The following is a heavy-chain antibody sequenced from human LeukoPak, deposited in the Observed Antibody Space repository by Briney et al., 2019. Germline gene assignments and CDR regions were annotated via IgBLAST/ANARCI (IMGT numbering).Heavy chain of an antibody. Sequence: ASVKVSCKASGYTFTSYGISWVRQAPGQGLEWMGWISAYNGNTNYAQKLQGRVTMTTDTSTSTAYMELRSLRSDDTAVYYCAVSPPPGDSSGYYYIPSGMSWGQGTLVTVYS. CDR1: GYTFTSYG. CDR2: ISAYNGNT. J-gene: IGHJ4*02. CDR3: AVSPPPGDSSGYYYIPSGMS. D-gene: IGHD3-22*01. V-gene: IGHV1-18*01.